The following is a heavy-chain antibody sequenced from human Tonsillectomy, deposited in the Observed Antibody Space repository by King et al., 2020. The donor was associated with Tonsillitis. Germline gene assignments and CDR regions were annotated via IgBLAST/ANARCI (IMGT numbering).Heavy chain of an antibody. CDR3: ARGRKDYYFDNSGYSWIYFDY. J-gene: IGHJ4*02. V-gene: IGHV5-51*01. CDR1: RFSFTSYW. Sequence: VQLVESGAEVKKPGESLKISCKGSRFSFTSYWIVWVRQMPGKGLEWMGIIYPGESDARYSPSFQDHVTLSADKSISTAYLQWSSLKASDTAMYYCARGRKDYYFDNSGYSWIYFDYWGQGTLVSVSS. D-gene: IGHD3-22*01. CDR2: IYPGESDA.